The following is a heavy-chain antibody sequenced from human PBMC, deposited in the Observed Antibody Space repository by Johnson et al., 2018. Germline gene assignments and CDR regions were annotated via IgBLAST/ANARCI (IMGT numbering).Heavy chain of an antibody. D-gene: IGHD6-19*01. CDR2: ICSDGIE. J-gene: IGHJ3*02. CDR3: ARGLGGWPRDAFDI. CDR1: ALTVSPNC. Sequence: EVQLVESGGALVQAGESLRLSCTGTALTVSPNCMIWVRQAPGKGLQWVSIICSDGIEFYSDSVRGRFSLSRDNSRNTLYLQMNSLTSDDSALDYCARGLGGWPRDAFDIWGQGTMVTVSS. V-gene: IGHV3-66*02.